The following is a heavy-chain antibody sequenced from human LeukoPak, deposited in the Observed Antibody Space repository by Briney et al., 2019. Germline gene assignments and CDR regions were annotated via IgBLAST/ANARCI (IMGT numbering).Heavy chain of an antibody. J-gene: IGHJ4*02. CDR2: IYYSGST. Sequence: SETLSLTCTVSGGSISIYYWSWIRQPPGKGLEWIGYIYYSGSTKYNPSLKSRVTISVDASKTQFSLKLNSVTAADTAVYYCARGSRELYYFDYWGLGTLVTVSS. V-gene: IGHV4-59*01. CDR1: GGSISIYY. D-gene: IGHD1-7*01. CDR3: ARGSRELYYFDY.